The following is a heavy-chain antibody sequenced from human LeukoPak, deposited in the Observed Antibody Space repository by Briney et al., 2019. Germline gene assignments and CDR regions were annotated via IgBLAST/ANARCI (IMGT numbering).Heavy chain of an antibody. CDR3: AKDHDILTGYTPYFDY. D-gene: IGHD3-9*01. CDR2: ISGSGGST. Sequence: GGSLRLSCAASGFTFSSYAMSWVRQAPGRGLEWVSAISGSGGSTYYADSVKGRFTISRDNSKNTLYLQMNSLRAEDTAVYYGAKDHDILTGYTPYFDYWGQGTLVTVSS. CDR1: GFTFSSYA. V-gene: IGHV3-23*01. J-gene: IGHJ4*02.